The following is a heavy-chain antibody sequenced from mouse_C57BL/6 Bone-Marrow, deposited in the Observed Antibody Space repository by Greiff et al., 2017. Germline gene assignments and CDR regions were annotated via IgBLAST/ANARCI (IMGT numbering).Heavy chain of an antibody. CDR2: INPYNGGT. CDR1: GYTFTDYY. Sequence: VQLQQSGPVLVKPGASVKMSCKASGYTFTDYYMNWVKQSHGKSLEWIGVINPYNGGTSYNQKFKGKATLTVDKSSSTAYMELNSLTSEDSAVYYCARPTVVATRGFAYWGQGTLVTVSA. J-gene: IGHJ3*01. V-gene: IGHV1-19*01. D-gene: IGHD1-1*01. CDR3: ARPTVVATRGFAY.